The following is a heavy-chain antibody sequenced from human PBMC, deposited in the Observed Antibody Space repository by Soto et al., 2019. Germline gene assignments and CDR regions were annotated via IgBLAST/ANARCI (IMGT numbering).Heavy chain of an antibody. CDR1: GGSISSSNW. Sequence: PSETLSLTCAVSGGSISSSNWWSWVRQPPGKGLEWIGEIYHSGSTNYNPSLKSRVTISVDKSKNQFSLKLSSVTAADTAVYYCASSRTYYDFWSDYYTGIHTSDLTVWGQGTLVTVSS. J-gene: IGHJ4*02. V-gene: IGHV4-4*02. CDR3: ASSRTYYDFWSDYYTGIHTSDLTV. D-gene: IGHD3-3*01. CDR2: IYHSGST.